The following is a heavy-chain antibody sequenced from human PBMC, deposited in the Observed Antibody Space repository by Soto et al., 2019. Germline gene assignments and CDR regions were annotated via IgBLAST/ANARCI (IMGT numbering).Heavy chain of an antibody. J-gene: IGHJ4*02. CDR3: AREDQQIDH. V-gene: IGHV3-23*01. CDR2: ISDSGGST. CDR1: GFTFSSYA. D-gene: IGHD2-2*01. Sequence: PGGSLRLSCAASGFTFSSYAMRWVRQAPGKGLEWVSVISDSGGSTYYADSVKGRFTISRDNSKNTVYLQMNSLRAEDTAVYFCAREDQQIDHWGQGTLVTVSS.